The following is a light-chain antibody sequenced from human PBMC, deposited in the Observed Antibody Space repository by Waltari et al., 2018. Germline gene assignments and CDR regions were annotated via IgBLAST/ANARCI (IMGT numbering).Light chain of an antibody. Sequence: HSALTQPASVSGSPGQSITLSRTGPSSAVGSYNPVSWYQPHPGEAPKLILYEGSVRPSGVSNRFSGSKSGNTASLTISGLQAEDESDYYCCSYAGGHTLVFGGGTKLTVL. J-gene: IGLJ2*01. CDR1: SSAVGSYNP. CDR3: CSYAGGHTLV. CDR2: EGS. V-gene: IGLV2-23*01.